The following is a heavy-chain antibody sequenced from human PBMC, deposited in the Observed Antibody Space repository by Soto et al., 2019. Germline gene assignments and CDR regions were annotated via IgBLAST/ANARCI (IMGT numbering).Heavy chain of an antibody. V-gene: IGHV4-4*02. Sequence: QVQLQESGPGLVKPSGTLSLTCAVSGDSMTSSDWWSWVRQAPGKGLEWIGEIHYSGDINYDPSLRSRVTISVDRSKNQFSLNLSSVTAADTAVYFCVCNGYSSLEYWGQGTLVIVSP. CDR3: VCNGYSSLEY. CDR2: IHYSGDI. D-gene: IGHD3-22*01. J-gene: IGHJ4*02. CDR1: GDSMTSSDW.